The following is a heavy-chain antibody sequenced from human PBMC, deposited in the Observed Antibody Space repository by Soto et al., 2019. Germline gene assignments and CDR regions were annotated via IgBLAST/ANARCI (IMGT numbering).Heavy chain of an antibody. CDR1: GFTFSGSA. CDR2: IRSKANSYAT. Sequence: GGSLRLSCAASGFTFSGSAMHWVRQASGKGLEWVGRIRSKANSYATAYAASVKGRFTISRDDSKNTAYLQMNSLKTEDTAVYYCTRHSGVSTVTDLFTTGYYYGMDVWGQGTTVTVSS. V-gene: IGHV3-73*01. CDR3: TRHSGVSTVTDLFTTGYYYGMDV. D-gene: IGHD4-4*01. J-gene: IGHJ6*02.